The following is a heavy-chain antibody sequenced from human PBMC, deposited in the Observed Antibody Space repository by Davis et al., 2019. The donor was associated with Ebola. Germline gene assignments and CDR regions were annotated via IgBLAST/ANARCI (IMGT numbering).Heavy chain of an antibody. Sequence: GGSLRLSCAASGFTFSSYSMNWVRQAPGKGLEWVSSISSSSSYIYYADSVKGRFTISRDNAKNSLYLQMNSLKTADTAVYYCARGFPHYYYYYGMDVWGQGTTVTVSS. CDR1: GFTFSSYS. J-gene: IGHJ6*02. CDR3: ARGFPHYYYYYGMDV. CDR2: ISSSSSYI. V-gene: IGHV3-21*04.